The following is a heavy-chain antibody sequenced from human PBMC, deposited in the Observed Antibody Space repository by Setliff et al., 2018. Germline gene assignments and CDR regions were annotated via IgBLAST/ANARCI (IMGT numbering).Heavy chain of an antibody. Sequence: ASVKVSCKTSGYSFTVFGISWVRQAPGQGLEWMGWISPYYGSTDYAQKFQGRVTMTTDTSTTTAYMELRSLNSDDTAIYWCARDRTYHYDNSGYPNWLDPWGQGTLVTVSS. CDR2: ISPYYGST. V-gene: IGHV1-18*01. D-gene: IGHD3-22*01. CDR3: ARDRTYHYDNSGYPNWLDP. J-gene: IGHJ5*02. CDR1: GYSFTVFG.